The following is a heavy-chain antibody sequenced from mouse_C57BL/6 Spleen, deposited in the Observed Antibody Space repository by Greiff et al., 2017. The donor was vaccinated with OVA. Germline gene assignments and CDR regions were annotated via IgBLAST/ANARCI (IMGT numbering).Heavy chain of an antibody. D-gene: IGHD1-1*01. J-gene: IGHJ1*03. V-gene: IGHV5-17*01. CDR3: ARSGSSYRWYFDV. CDR2: ISSGSSTI. CDR1: GFTFSDYG. Sequence: EVKLVESGGGLVKPGGSLKLSCAASGFTFSDYGMHWVRQAPEKGLEWVAYISSGSSTIYYADTVQGRFTISRDNAKNTLFLQMTSLRSEDTAMYYCARSGSSYRWYFDVWGTGTTVTVSS.